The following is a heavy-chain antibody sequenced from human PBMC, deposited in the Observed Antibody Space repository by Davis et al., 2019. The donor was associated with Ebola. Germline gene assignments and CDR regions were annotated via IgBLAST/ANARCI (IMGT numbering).Heavy chain of an antibody. D-gene: IGHD4-23*01. CDR3: AKRWQVRYFGY. CDR1: GFTFSNYI. V-gene: IGHV3-23*01. Sequence: PGGSLRLSCAASGFTFSNYIMSWVRHSPGPFLVWFSSFIVSGGATYYADSVKGRFTVSRDNSKNTLYLHMNSLRVEDTAVYYCAKRWQVRYFGYWGQGTLVTVSS. J-gene: IGHJ4*02. CDR2: FIVSGGAT.